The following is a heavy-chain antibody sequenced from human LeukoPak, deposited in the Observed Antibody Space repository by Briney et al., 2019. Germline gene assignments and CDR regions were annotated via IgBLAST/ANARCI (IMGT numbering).Heavy chain of an antibody. CDR1: GGSFSDYY. CDR2: VNHSGST. D-gene: IGHD3-22*01. J-gene: IGHJ5*02. V-gene: IGHV4-34*01. CDR3: ARGLRRRTMIAVPRRALWFDP. Sequence: SEPLSLTCAVYGGSFSDYYWSWIRPVPGKGLEWIGEVNHSGSTNYNPSLKSRVTISVDTSKNHFSLKLSSVTAADTAVYYCARGLRRRTMIAVPRRALWFDPWGQGTLVTVSS.